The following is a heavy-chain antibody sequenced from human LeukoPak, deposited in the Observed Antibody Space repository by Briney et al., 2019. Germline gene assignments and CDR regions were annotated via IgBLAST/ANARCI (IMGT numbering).Heavy chain of an antibody. CDR3: AKASSPWYSSGWAPPDDAFDI. D-gene: IGHD6-19*01. Sequence: GGSLRLSCAASGFTFSSYAMSWVRQAPGQGLEGVSAISGSGGSTYYADSVKGRFTISRDNSKNTLYLQMNSLRAEDTAVYYCAKASSPWYSSGWAPPDDAFDIWGQGTMVTVSS. CDR2: ISGSGGST. V-gene: IGHV3-23*01. J-gene: IGHJ3*02. CDR1: GFTFSSYA.